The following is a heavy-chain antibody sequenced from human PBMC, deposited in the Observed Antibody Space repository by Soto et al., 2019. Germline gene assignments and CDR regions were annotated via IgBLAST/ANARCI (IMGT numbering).Heavy chain of an antibody. D-gene: IGHD6-13*01. CDR3: ARRSSSWYFDY. Sequence: GGSLRLSCAASGFTFSNYGMHWVRQAPGKGLEWVALIWYDGSNKYEADSVKGRFAISRDNSKNTLYLQMNSLRAEDTAVYYCARRSSSWYFDYWGQGTLVTVSS. V-gene: IGHV3-33*01. CDR2: IWYDGSNK. J-gene: IGHJ4*02. CDR1: GFTFSNYG.